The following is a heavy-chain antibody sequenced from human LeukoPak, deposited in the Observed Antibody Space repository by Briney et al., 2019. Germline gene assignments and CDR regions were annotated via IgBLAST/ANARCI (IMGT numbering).Heavy chain of an antibody. CDR1: GFTFSSYS. V-gene: IGHV3-21*01. CDR3: ARDAAEDIGIEYYYYYMDV. J-gene: IGHJ6*03. CDR2: ISSSSSYI. Sequence: PGGSLRLSCAASGFTFSSYSMNWVRQAPGKGLEGVSSISSSSSYIYYADSVKGRFTISRDNAKNSLYLQMNSLRAEDTAVYYCARDAAEDIGIEYYYYYMDVWGKGTTVTVSS. D-gene: IGHD2-15*01.